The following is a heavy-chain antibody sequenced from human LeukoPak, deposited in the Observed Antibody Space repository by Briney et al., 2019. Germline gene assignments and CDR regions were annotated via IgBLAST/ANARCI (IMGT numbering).Heavy chain of an antibody. D-gene: IGHD3-22*01. CDR1: GYTFTGYY. J-gene: IGHJ4*02. CDR3: ARKVDYYDSSGNAAPFGY. V-gene: IGHV1-69*06. CDR2: IIPIFGTA. Sequence: SVKVSCKASGYTFTGYYMHWVRQAPGQGLEWMGGIIPIFGTANYAQKFQGRVTITADKPTSTAYMELSSLRSEDTAVYYCARKVDYYDSSGNAAPFGYWGQGTLVTVSS.